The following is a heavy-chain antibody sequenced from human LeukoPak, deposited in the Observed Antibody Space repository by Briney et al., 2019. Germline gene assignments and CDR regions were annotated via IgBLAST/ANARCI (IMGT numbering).Heavy chain of an antibody. J-gene: IGHJ4*02. CDR2: TSSDLNVK. CDR3: AREGYYGSGSPPSLYFDY. V-gene: IGHV3-30-3*01. Sequence: GGSLGLSCAASGFTFRNYVVHWVRQAPGKELGWVAVTSSDLNVKLYADSVKGRFTISRDNSRSTLYLQMNSLRPEDTAIYYCAREGYYGSGSPPSLYFDYWGQGTLVTASS. D-gene: IGHD3-10*01. CDR1: GFTFRNYV.